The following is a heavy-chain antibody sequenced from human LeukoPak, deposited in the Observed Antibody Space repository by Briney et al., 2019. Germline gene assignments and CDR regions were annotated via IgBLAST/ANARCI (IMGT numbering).Heavy chain of an antibody. J-gene: IGHJ4*02. CDR1: GFTVSSNY. Sequence: PGGSLRLSCAASGFTVSSNYMSWVRQAPGKGLEWVSAISGSGGSTYYADSVKGRFTISRDNSKNTLYLQMNSLRAEDTAVYYCAKKYGDYGYFDYWGQGTLVTVSS. D-gene: IGHD4-17*01. CDR2: ISGSGGST. CDR3: AKKYGDYGYFDY. V-gene: IGHV3-23*01.